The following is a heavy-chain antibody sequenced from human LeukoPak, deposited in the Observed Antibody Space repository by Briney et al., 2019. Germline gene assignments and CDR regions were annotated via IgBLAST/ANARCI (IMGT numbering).Heavy chain of an antibody. J-gene: IGHJ4*02. CDR3: ARDKEMATIFDY. CDR2: ISYSGST. V-gene: IGHV4-59*01. CDR1: GASISSYY. Sequence: SETLSLTCTVSGASISSYYWSWIRQPPGKGLDWIGYISYSGSTNYNPSLKSRVTISVDTSKSQFSLKLSSVTVADTAVYYCARDKEMATIFDYWGQGTLVTVSS. D-gene: IGHD5-24*01.